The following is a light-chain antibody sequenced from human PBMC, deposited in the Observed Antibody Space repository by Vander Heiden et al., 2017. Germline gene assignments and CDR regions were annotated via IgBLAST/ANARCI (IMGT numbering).Light chain of an antibody. J-gene: IGLJ3*02. CDR2: VNSDGSH. CDR3: QTWGTGIRV. Sequence: QLVLPHSPSPSASLGPSVTLTSPRTTAHVFFPIAWHQQQPEKGPRYLMKVNSDGSHSKGDGSPVRCSGSSSGAERYLTISSLQSEDEADYYCQTWGTGIRVFGGGTKLTVL. CDR1: TAHVFFP. V-gene: IGLV4-69*01.